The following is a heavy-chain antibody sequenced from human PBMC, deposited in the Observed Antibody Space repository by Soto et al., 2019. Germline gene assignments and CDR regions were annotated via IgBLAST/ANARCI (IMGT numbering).Heavy chain of an antibody. J-gene: IGHJ4*02. V-gene: IGHV3-33*01. Sequence: GGSLRLSCAASGFTFSSYGMHWVRQAPGKGLEWVAVIWYDGSNKYYADSVKGRFTISRDNSKNTLYLQMNSLRAEDTAVYYCARDSYYGSGSYYYYFDFCGQGTLVTVSS. D-gene: IGHD3-10*01. CDR2: IWYDGSNK. CDR3: ARDSYYGSGSYYYYFDF. CDR1: GFTFSSYG.